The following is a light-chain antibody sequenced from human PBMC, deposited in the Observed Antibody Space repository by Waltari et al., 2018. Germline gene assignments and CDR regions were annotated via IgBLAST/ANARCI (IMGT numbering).Light chain of an antibody. Sequence: EIVLTQSPGTLSLSPGEGATLSCRASQSVSRSLAWYQQKPGQAPRLLIYGASSRAPGVPDRFSGSGSGTDFSLTISRLEPEDFAVYYCQHYVRLPVSFGQGTKVEIK. CDR3: QHYVRLPVS. CDR1: QSVSRS. V-gene: IGKV3-20*01. J-gene: IGKJ1*01. CDR2: GAS.